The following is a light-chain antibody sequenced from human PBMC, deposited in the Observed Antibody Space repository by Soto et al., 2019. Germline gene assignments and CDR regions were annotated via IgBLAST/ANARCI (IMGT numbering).Light chain of an antibody. V-gene: IGKV3-11*01. Sequence: EIVLTQSPATLSLSPGERANLSCRASQSVGTDLVWYQHKPGQPPRLLIYDASPRASGIPVRFSGSGSETDFSLTVFNLEPEDFAIYYCQPYNNWPITFGGGNKVDIK. J-gene: IGKJ4*01. CDR3: QPYNNWPIT. CDR2: DAS. CDR1: QSVGTD.